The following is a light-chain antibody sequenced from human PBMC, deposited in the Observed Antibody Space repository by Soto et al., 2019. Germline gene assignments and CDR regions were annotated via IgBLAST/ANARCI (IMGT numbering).Light chain of an antibody. CDR1: QIISSD. Sequence: EIVMTQSPPTLYASPGERATLSCRASQIISSDVAWYQQKPCQAPRFLIYGASTTATGIPARFSGSGSGTEFTLTISSLQSEDFAVYNCQQYNKWPRTFGQGTTVDI. J-gene: IGKJ2*01. CDR3: QQYNKWPRT. V-gene: IGKV3-15*01. CDR2: GAS.